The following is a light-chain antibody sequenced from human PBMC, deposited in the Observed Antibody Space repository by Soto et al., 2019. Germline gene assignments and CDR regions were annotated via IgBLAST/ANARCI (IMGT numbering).Light chain of an antibody. J-gene: IGKJ2*01. CDR2: DTS. CDR1: QGIGDT. V-gene: IGKV3-15*01. CDR3: QHFGNSQYT. Sequence: EVVMTQSPATLSVSPGEGATLSCRASQGIGDTLAWYQHKPGQTPRLLIYDTSTRATGVPARFSGSGSGTEFSLTISRLEPEDFAVYYCQHFGNSQYTFGQGTKVDIK.